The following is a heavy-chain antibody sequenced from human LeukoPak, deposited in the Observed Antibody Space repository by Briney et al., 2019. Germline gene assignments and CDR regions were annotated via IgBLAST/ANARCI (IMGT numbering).Heavy chain of an antibody. Sequence: GGSLRLSCAASGFTFSSYSMNWVRQAPGKGLEWVSTISTTSTYIYYADSVKGRFTISRDNSKNTLYLQMNSLRAEDTAVYYCATGGSGWPIDYWGQGTLVTVSS. V-gene: IGHV3-21*01. CDR3: ATGGSGWPIDY. CDR1: GFTFSSYS. D-gene: IGHD6-19*01. CDR2: ISTTSTYI. J-gene: IGHJ4*02.